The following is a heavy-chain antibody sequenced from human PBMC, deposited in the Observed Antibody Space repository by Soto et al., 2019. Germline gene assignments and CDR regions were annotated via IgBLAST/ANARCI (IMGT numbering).Heavy chain of an antibody. J-gene: IGHJ6*02. V-gene: IGHV1-69*01. CDR3: ARDDELSGAVHYYYYGMDV. CDR1: GGTFSSYA. D-gene: IGHD3-16*02. Sequence: QVHLVQSGAEVKKPGSSVKVSCKASGGTFSSYAISWVRQAPGQGLEWMGGIIPIFGTANYAQKFQGRVTITADESTSTAYMELSSLRSEDTAVYYCARDDELSGAVHYYYYGMDVWGQGTTVTVSS. CDR2: IIPIFGTA.